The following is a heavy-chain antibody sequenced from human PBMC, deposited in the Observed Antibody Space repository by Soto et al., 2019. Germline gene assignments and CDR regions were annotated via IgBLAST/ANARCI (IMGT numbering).Heavy chain of an antibody. Sequence: ASVKVSCKASGYTFTSYGISWVRQAPRQGLEWMGWISAYNGNTNYAQKLQGRVTMTTDTSTSTAYMELRSLRSDDTAVYYCARVEDCSSTSCYRTGWFDPWGQGTLVTVSS. CDR3: ARVEDCSSTSCYRTGWFDP. D-gene: IGHD2-2*01. V-gene: IGHV1-18*04. CDR2: ISAYNGNT. CDR1: GYTFTSYG. J-gene: IGHJ5*02.